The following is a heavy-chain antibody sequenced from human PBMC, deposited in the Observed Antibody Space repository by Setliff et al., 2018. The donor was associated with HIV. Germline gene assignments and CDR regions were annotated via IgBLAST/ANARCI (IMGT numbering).Heavy chain of an antibody. CDR3: AVYGSPTYYFDY. D-gene: IGHD6-13*01. CDR2: MNPNSGNA. Sequence: ASVKVSCKASGYTFSKYDINWVRQATGQGLERMGSMNPNSGNAEYAQRFQGIVTLTRNTTISTAYMQLSSLTSDDTALYFCAVYGSPTYYFDYWGQGTLVTVSS. J-gene: IGHJ4*02. V-gene: IGHV1-8*03. CDR1: GYTFSKYD.